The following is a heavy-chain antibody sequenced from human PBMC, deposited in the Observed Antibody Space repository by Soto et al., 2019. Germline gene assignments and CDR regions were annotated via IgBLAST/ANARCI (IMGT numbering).Heavy chain of an antibody. J-gene: IGHJ6*02. CDR1: GGSIISSSYY. D-gene: IGHD6-13*01. CDR3: ARKGIAAANYYYYGMDV. CDR2: IYYSGST. V-gene: IGHV4-39*01. Sequence: PSETLPLTCTFSGGSIISSSYYWGWIRQPPGKGLEWIGSIYYSGSTYYNPSLKSRVTISVDTSKNQFSLKLSSVTAADTAVYYCARKGIAAANYYYYGMDVWGQGTTVTVSS.